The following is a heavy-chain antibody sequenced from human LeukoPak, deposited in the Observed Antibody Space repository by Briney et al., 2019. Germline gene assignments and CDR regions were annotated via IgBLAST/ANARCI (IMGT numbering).Heavy chain of an antibody. D-gene: IGHD3-3*01. Sequence: GGSLRLSCAASGFTFSSYEMNWVRQAPGKGLEWVSYISSSGSTIFYADSVKGRFTISRDNSKNTLYLQMNSLGAEDTAVYYCAKGVRGITIFGVVRQYYFDYWGQGTLVTVSS. CDR2: ISSSGSTI. CDR3: AKGVRGITIFGVVRQYYFDY. CDR1: GFTFSSYE. J-gene: IGHJ4*02. V-gene: IGHV3-48*03.